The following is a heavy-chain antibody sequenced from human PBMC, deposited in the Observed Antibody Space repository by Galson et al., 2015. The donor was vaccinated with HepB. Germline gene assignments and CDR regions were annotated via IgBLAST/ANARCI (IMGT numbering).Heavy chain of an antibody. CDR1: GYTFTSYG. D-gene: IGHD3-10*01. V-gene: IGHV1-18*04. CDR2: ISAYNGNT. J-gene: IGHJ4*02. CDR3: ARDTMVRGVPDY. Sequence: SVKVSCKASGYTFTSYGISWVRQAPGQGLEWMGWISAYNGNTNYAQKLQGRVTMTTDTSASTAYMELRSLRSDDTAVYYCARDTMVRGVPDYWGQGTLVTVSS.